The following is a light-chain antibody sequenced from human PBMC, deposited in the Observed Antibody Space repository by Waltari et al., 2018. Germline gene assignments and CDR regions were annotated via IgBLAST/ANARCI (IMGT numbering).Light chain of an antibody. CDR3: QQYNNWPPYPPDT. V-gene: IGKV3-15*01. CDR2: GAS. J-gene: IGKJ2*01. Sequence: EIVMTQSPATLSVSPGERATLSCRASQSVSSNLAWYQQKPGQAPRLLIYGASTRATGIPARFRVSGSGTEFTLTISSMQSEDFAVYYCQQYNNWPPYPPDTFGQGTKLEIK. CDR1: QSVSSN.